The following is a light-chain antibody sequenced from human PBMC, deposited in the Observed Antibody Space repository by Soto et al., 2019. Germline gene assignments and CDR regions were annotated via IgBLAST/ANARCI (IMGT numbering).Light chain of an antibody. CDR3: QQYNAYPWT. Sequence: IQVTQSQSSLSASVGDRVTITCRASQSISSWLAWYQQKPGKAPKLLIYKASTLESGVPSNFSGSGSGTEFSLTISSLQPEDFAPYYCQQYNAYPWTFGQGTKVDIK. V-gene: IGKV1-5*03. J-gene: IGKJ1*01. CDR2: KAS. CDR1: QSISSW.